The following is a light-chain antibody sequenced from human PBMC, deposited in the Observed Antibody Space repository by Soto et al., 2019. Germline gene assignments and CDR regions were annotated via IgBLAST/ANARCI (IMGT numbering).Light chain of an antibody. Sequence: DIQLTQSPPSLSASVGDRVTITCRASQSINNCLNWYQQKPGKAPNLLIYATSILQSGVPSRFSGSGSETDYTLTISSLQPDDFATYYCQQSYKTPLTFGGGTKVEIK. J-gene: IGKJ4*01. V-gene: IGKV1-39*01. CDR1: QSINNC. CDR2: ATS. CDR3: QQSYKTPLT.